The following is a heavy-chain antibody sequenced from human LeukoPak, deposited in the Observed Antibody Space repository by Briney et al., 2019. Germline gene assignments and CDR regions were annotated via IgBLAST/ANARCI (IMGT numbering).Heavy chain of an antibody. D-gene: IGHD2-21*02. Sequence: SETLSLTCTVSGDSISSYYWNWIRQPPGKGLEWIGYFSYTGSTNYNPSLRSRVTISVDTSKNQFSLKLNSVTAADTAVCYCARVPALRVVTPPTYFDLWGLGTLVSVS. J-gene: IGHJ4*02. CDR3: ARVPALRVVTPPTYFDL. V-gene: IGHV4-59*01. CDR2: FSYTGST. CDR1: GDSISSYY.